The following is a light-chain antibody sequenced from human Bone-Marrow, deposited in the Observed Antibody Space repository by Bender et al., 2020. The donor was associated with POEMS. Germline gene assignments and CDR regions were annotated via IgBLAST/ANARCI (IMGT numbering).Light chain of an antibody. V-gene: IGLV2-11*01. CDR1: SSDVGRYNY. Sequence: QSALTQPRSVSGSPGQSVTISCTGTSSDVGRYNYVSWYQQLPDKAPKLLIYEGSQRPSGVSTRFSGSSSGSTASLTISGLQAEDEADYYCAAWEDSLNGWVFGGGTKLTVL. CDR3: AAWEDSLNGWV. J-gene: IGLJ3*02. CDR2: EGS.